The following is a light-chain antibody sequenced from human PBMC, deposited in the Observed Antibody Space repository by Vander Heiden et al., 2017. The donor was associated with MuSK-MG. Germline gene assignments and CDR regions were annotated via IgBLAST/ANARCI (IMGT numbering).Light chain of an antibody. V-gene: IGKV1-39*01. J-gene: IGKJ2*01. CDR1: QSTSSY. CDR2: AAS. CDR3: PQSDSTPYT. Sequence: DIHMAHSPSSRSASVGDRVTIACRASQSTSSYLNRHQQKPGKATTLLIYAASSLQSGVPSRLNGSGSGPDLTLTISRLQPEDFGTEFGPQSDSTPYTFGQGTKMEIK.